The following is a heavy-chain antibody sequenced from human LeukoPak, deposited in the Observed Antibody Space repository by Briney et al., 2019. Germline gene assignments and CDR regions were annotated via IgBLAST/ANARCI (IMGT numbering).Heavy chain of an antibody. CDR1: GGSISSGDYQ. Sequence: SETLSLTCTVSGGSISSGDYQWSWIRQPPGKGLEWIGYIYYSGSAYYNPSLKSRLTISADTSKIQFTLKLSSVTAADTAVYYCARAGPAYYGDYFDYGGQGTLVTVSS. D-gene: IGHD4-17*01. J-gene: IGHJ4*02. V-gene: IGHV4-30-4*08. CDR3: ARAGPAYYGDYFDY. CDR2: IYYSGSA.